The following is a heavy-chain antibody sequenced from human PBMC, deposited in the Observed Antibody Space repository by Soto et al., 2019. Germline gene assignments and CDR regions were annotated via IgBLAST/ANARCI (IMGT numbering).Heavy chain of an antibody. CDR3: ARALGVALESSNSPLSYYGIDV. Sequence: QVQLVESGGGLVKPGGSLRLSCAASGFTFSDYYMNWIRQAPGKGLEWVSYITSSGRTTYYADSVKDRINISRDNDKNSMYLQMNSLRAEDTAVYYYARALGVALESSNSPLSYYGIDVWGQGTTVTVSS. V-gene: IGHV3-11*01. J-gene: IGHJ6*02. CDR1: GFTFSDYY. CDR2: ITSSGRTT. D-gene: IGHD1-1*01.